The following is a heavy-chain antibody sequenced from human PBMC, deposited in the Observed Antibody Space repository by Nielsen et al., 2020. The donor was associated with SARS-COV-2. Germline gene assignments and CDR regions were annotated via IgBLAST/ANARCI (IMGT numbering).Heavy chain of an antibody. D-gene: IGHD6-19*01. J-gene: IGHJ4*02. Sequence: GESLKISCAASGFTFSSYSMNWVRQAPGKGLDWVSYISTSSRTIYYADSVKGRFTISRDNAKNSLYLQMNSLTVEDTAVYYCARTYSSGWLFDYWGQGTLVTVSS. V-gene: IGHV3-48*01. CDR2: ISTSSRTI. CDR1: GFTFSSYS. CDR3: ARTYSSGWLFDY.